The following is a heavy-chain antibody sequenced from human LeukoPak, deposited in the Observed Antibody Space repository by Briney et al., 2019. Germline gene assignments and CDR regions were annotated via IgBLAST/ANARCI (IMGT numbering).Heavy chain of an antibody. CDR3: AKVSLSMVNDAFDI. Sequence: PGGSLRLSCAASGFTFSTFAMIWVRQPPGKGLEWVSSIFPSGGEIHYADSVRGRFTISRDNSKSTLSLQMNSLRAEDTAVYYCAKVSLSMVNDAFDIWGQGTMVSVSS. D-gene: IGHD4/OR15-4a*01. V-gene: IGHV3-23*01. CDR2: IFPSGGEI. CDR1: GFTFSTFA. J-gene: IGHJ3*02.